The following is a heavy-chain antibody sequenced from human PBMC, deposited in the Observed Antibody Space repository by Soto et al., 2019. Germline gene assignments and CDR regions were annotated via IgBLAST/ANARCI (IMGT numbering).Heavy chain of an antibody. V-gene: IGHV1-69*01. CDR2: VIPTQRTT. CDR3: VIDRLIVAVSVGRMDV. D-gene: IGHD5-12*01. CDR1: GDTFIGYS. Sequence: QVQLVQSGAEVKKPGSLVRVSCKASGDTFIGYSISWVRQAPGQGLEWMGWVIPTQRTTKYAQNFQGRVTMTVDQSASTTYMELSSLRPEDTALYYCVIDRLIVAVSVGRMDVWGQGTTVTVSS. J-gene: IGHJ6*02.